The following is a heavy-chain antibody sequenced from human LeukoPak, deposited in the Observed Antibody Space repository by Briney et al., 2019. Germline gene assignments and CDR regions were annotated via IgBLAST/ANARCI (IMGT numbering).Heavy chain of an antibody. CDR1: GLTFSSYA. V-gene: IGHV3-23*01. CDR3: AKYRSPVPYCSGGSCYGYGMDV. Sequence: PGRSLRLSCAASGLTFSSYAMSWVRQAPGKGLEWVSAISGSGGSTYYADSVKGRFTISRDNSKNTLYLQMNSLRAEDTAVYYCAKYRSPVPYCSGGSCYGYGMDVWGQGTTVTVSS. J-gene: IGHJ6*02. D-gene: IGHD2-15*01. CDR2: ISGSGGST.